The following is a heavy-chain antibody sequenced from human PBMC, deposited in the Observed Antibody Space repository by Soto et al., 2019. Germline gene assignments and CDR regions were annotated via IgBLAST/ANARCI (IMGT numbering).Heavy chain of an antibody. V-gene: IGHV4-59*01. D-gene: IGHD5-12*01. J-gene: IGHJ5*02. CDR1: GDCISSYY. Sequence: SETLSLTCSVSGDCISSYYWSWIRQPPGKGLEWIGYIYYSGSTNYNPSFKSRVTISVDTPKNQFSLKLTSVTAADTAVYYCARGVATIGPWGQGTRVTVSS. CDR3: ARGVATIGP. CDR2: IYYSGST.